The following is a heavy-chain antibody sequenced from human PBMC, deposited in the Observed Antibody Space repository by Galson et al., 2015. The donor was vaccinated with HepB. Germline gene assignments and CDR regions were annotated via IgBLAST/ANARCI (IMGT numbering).Heavy chain of an antibody. J-gene: IGHJ3*02. CDR3: ARRFYFGYGTKDAFDI. D-gene: IGHD5-18*01. CDR1: GYSFTSYW. Sequence: QSGAEVKKPGESLRISCKGSGYSFTSYWISWVRQMPGKGLEWMGRIDPSDSYTNYSPSFQGHVTISADKSISTAYLQWSSLKASDTAMYYCARRFYFGYGTKDAFDIWGQGTMVTVSS. V-gene: IGHV5-10-1*01. CDR2: IDPSDSYT.